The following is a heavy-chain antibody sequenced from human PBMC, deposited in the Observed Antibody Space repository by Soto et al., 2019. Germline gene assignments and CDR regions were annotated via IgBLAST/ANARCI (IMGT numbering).Heavy chain of an antibody. Sequence: SETLSLTCTVSGGSISSYHWSWIRQSPGKGLEWIGYTSISAPTIYNPSLKSRVTISADTSKNQFSLKLNSVTAADTAVYYCARMNYYDTSGYPFDYWGQGMMVT. CDR3: ARMNYYDTSGYPFDY. D-gene: IGHD3-22*01. J-gene: IGHJ4*02. V-gene: IGHV4-59*01. CDR1: GGSISSYH. CDR2: TSISAPT.